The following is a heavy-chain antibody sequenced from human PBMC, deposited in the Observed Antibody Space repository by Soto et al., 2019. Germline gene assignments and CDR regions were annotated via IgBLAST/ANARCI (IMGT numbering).Heavy chain of an antibody. V-gene: IGHV3-30-3*01. J-gene: IGHJ4*02. CDR3: AREGGYCSGGRCYPNGFDY. CDR2: IAYDGGKK. CDR1: GFTFSSYA. Sequence: QVQLVESGGGVVQPGRSLRLSCAASGFTFSSYAMHWVRQAPGKGLEWVAVIAYDGGKKYYADSVKGRFTISRDNSKNTLYLQMNSLRPEDTAVYYCAREGGYCSGGRCYPNGFDYWGQGTLVTVS. D-gene: IGHD2-15*01.